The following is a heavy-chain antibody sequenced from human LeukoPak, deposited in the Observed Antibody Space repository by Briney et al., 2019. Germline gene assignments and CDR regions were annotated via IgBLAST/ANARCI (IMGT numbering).Heavy chain of an antibody. D-gene: IGHD3-10*01. CDR3: AKYYYGSEGEHWYFDL. Sequence: MTSETLSLTCTVSGGSVSSYYWTWIRQPAGKGLEWIGVISTSGSTTYNPSLKSRVTMSVDTSKNHFSLKLNAVTAADTAVYYCAKYYYGSEGEHWYFDLWGRGTLVTVSS. CDR2: ISTSGST. V-gene: IGHV4-4*07. J-gene: IGHJ2*01. CDR1: GGSVSSYY.